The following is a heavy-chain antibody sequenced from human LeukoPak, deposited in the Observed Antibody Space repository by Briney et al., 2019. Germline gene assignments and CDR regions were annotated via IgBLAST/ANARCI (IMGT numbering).Heavy chain of an antibody. V-gene: IGHV3-43*02. CDR1: GFTFEDYA. CDR3: AKGATFGGVIAPDAFDI. J-gene: IGHJ3*02. D-gene: IGHD3-16*02. CDR2: ISGDGGST. Sequence: PGGSLRLSCAASGFTFEDYAMHWVRQAPGKGLEGVSLISGDGGSTYYADSVKGRFTISRDNSKNSLYLQMNSLRTEDTALYYCAKGATFGGVIAPDAFDIWGQGTMVTVSS.